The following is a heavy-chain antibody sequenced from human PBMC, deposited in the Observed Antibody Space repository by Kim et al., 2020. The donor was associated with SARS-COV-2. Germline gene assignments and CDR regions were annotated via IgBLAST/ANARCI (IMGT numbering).Heavy chain of an antibody. CDR3: ARHVYSYGSGYYYYYMDV. CDR2: IYYSGST. V-gene: IGHV4-59*08. CDR1: GGSISSYY. J-gene: IGHJ6*03. D-gene: IGHD5-18*01. Sequence: SETLSLTCTVSGGSISSYYWSWIRQPPGKGLEWIGYIYYSGSTNYNPSLKSRVTISVDTSKNQFSLKLSSVTAADTAVYYCARHVYSYGSGYYYYYMDVWGKGTTVTVSS.